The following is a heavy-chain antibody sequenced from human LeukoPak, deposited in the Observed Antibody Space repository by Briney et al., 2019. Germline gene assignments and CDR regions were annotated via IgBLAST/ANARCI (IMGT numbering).Heavy chain of an antibody. J-gene: IGHJ6*03. V-gene: IGHV1-18*01. Sequence: ASVKVSCKASGYTFTSYGISWVRQAPGQGLEWMGWISAYNGNTNYAQKLQGRVTMTTDTSTSTAYMELRSLRSDDTAVYYCAREPPPLDYGDYRYYYYYMDVWGKGTTVTVSS. CDR1: GYTFTSYG. D-gene: IGHD4-17*01. CDR3: AREPPPLDYGDYRYYYYYMDV. CDR2: ISAYNGNT.